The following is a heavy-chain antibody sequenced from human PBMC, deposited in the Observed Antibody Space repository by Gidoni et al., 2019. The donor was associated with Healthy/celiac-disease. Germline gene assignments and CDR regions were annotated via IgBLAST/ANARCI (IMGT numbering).Heavy chain of an antibody. CDR2: IIPILGIA. CDR1: GGTFSSYA. J-gene: IGHJ4*02. D-gene: IGHD3-16*02. V-gene: IGHV1-69*04. Sequence: QVQLVQSGAEVKKPGSSVKVSCKASGGTFSSYAISWVRQAPGQGLEWMGRIIPILGIANYAQKFQGRVTITADKSTSTAYMELSSLRSEDTDVYYCARGGAASGSYRPGPFDYWGQGTLVTVSS. CDR3: ARGGAASGSYRPGPFDY.